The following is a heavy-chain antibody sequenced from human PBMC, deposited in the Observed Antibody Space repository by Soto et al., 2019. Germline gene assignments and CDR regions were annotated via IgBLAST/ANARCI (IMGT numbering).Heavy chain of an antibody. Sequence: RASVKVSCKASGYTFTSYGISRVRQAPGQGLEWMGWISAYNGNTNYAQKLQGRVTMTTDTSTSTAYMELRSLRSDDTAVYYCAREVPIEYSSSWKGFDYWGQGTLVTVSS. CDR3: AREVPIEYSSSWKGFDY. V-gene: IGHV1-18*04. J-gene: IGHJ4*02. CDR2: ISAYNGNT. D-gene: IGHD6-6*01. CDR1: GYTFTSYG.